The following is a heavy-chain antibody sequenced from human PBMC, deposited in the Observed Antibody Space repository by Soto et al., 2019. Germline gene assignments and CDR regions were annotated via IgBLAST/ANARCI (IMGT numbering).Heavy chain of an antibody. J-gene: IGHJ4*02. CDR3: TKEDLGRDN. CDR2: IGPSHNAI. CDR1: GFTFSSYS. V-gene: IGHV3-48*01. Sequence: GGSLRLSCAASGFTFSSYSMNWVRQAPGKGPEWISYIGPSHNAIGYAASVKGRFTISRDNAKDSLYLQMTRMRAEDTAIYYCTKEDLGRDNWGQGSLVTVSS.